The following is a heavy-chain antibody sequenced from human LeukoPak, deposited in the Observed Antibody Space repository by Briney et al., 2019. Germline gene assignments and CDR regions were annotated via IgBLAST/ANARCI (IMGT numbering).Heavy chain of an antibody. J-gene: IGHJ4*02. CDR2: IYHSGST. CDR3: ARSSCSGGRCYSPNYFDY. D-gene: IGHD2-15*01. V-gene: IGHV4-4*02. Sequence: SGTLSLTCAVSGGSISSSNWWSWVRQPPGKGLEWIGEIYHSGSTNYNPSLKSRVTISVDTSKNQFSLKLSSVTAPDTAVYYCARSSCSGGRCYSPNYFDYWGQGTLVTVSS. CDR1: GGSISSSNW.